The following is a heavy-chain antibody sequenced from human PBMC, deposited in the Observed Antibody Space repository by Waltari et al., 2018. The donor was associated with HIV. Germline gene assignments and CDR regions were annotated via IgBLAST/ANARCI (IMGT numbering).Heavy chain of an antibody. CDR3: TTGDIVVVTDY. J-gene: IGHJ4*02. D-gene: IGHD2-21*02. V-gene: IGHV3-15*01. CDR2: VKSETDGGTT. CDR1: GFTFTNPW. Sequence: EVQLVESGGGLVKPGGSLRLSCAASGFTFTNPWMSWVRQAPGKGLEWVGRVKSETDGGTTDYAAPVKGRFTISRDDSKNTLYLQMNSLKTEDTAVYYCTTGDIVVVTDYWGQGTLVTVSS.